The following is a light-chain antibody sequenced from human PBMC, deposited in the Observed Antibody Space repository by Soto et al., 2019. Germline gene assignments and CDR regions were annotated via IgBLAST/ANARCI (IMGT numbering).Light chain of an antibody. CDR1: QSVRKY. CDR3: QQYGSSLT. V-gene: IGKV3-11*01. Sequence: EIELTQSPATLSLSPGERATLSCTASQSVRKYLAWYQQKPGQAPRLLIYDTTKRATGIPARFSGSGSGTDFTLTISSLEPEDFAVYYCQQYGSSLTFGGGTKVEIK. J-gene: IGKJ4*01. CDR2: DTT.